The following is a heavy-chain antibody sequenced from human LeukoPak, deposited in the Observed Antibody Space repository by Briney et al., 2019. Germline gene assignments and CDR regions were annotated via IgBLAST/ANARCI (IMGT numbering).Heavy chain of an antibody. CDR1: GGSFSGSY. J-gene: IGHJ6*02. D-gene: IGHD6-6*01. V-gene: IGHV4-34*01. Sequence: PSETLSLTCAVYGGSFSGSYWSWIRQPPGKGLEWIGEINHSGSTNYNPSLKSRVTISVDTSKNQFSLKLSPVTAADTAVYYCARSGYSSSLRPYYYGMDVWGQGTTVTVSS. CDR2: INHSGST. CDR3: ARSGYSSSLRPYYYGMDV.